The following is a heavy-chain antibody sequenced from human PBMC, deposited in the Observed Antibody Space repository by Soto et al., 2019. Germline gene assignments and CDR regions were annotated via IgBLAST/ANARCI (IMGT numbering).Heavy chain of an antibody. CDR2: IKQDGSEK. CDR1: GFTFSSYW. CDR3: ARDRDCGGSCYKPNDY. V-gene: IGHV3-7*01. J-gene: IGHJ4*02. D-gene: IGHD2-15*01. Sequence: EVQLVESGGGLVQPGGSLRLSCAASGFTFSSYWMSWVRQAPGKGLEWVANIKQDGSEKYYVDSVKGRFTISRDNAKNSLYLQMNSLRAEDTALYYCARDRDCGGSCYKPNDYWGQGTLVTVSS.